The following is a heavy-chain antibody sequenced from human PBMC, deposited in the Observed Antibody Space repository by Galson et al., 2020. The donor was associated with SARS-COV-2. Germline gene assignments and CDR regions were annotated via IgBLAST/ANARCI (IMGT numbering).Heavy chain of an antibody. V-gene: IGHV1-46*01. Sequence: ASVKVSCKASGYTFTSYYMHWVRQAPGQGLEWMGIINPSGGSTSYAQKFQGRVTMTRDTSTSTVYMELSSLRSEDTAVYYCARDLLGCGGDCYPEAWGQGTLVTVSS. CDR1: GYTFTSYY. CDR3: ARDLLGCGGDCYPEA. J-gene: IGHJ5*02. D-gene: IGHD2-21*01. CDR2: INPSGGST.